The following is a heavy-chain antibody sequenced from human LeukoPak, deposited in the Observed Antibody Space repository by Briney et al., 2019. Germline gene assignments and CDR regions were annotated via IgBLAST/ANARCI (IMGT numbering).Heavy chain of an antibody. CDR2: IYYSGST. Sequence: KYFETLSLTCTVSGGSISSSSYYWGWIRQPPGKGLEWIGSIYYSGSTYYNPSHKSRVTISVDTSKNQFSLKLSSVTAADTAVYYCARVAMAEGFDYWGQGTLVTVSS. CDR1: GGSISSSSYY. D-gene: IGHD5-24*01. CDR3: ARVAMAEGFDY. J-gene: IGHJ4*02. V-gene: IGHV4-39*07.